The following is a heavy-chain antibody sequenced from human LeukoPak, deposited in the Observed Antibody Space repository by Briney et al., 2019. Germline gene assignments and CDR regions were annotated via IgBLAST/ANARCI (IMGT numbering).Heavy chain of an antibody. CDR3: ARVSPDYYYYYYMDV. V-gene: IGHV4-4*07. Sequence: SETLSLTCTVSGGSISSYYWSWIRQPAGKGLEWIGRIYTSGSTNYNPSLKSRVTMSVDTSKNQFSLKLSSVTAADTAVYYCARVSPDYYYYYYMDVWGKGTTVTVSS. CDR2: IYTSGST. J-gene: IGHJ6*03. CDR1: GGSISSYY.